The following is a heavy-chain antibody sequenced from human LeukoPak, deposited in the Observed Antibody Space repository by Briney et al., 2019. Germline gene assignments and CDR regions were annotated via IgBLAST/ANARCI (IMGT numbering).Heavy chain of an antibody. J-gene: IGHJ4*02. CDR3: ARGIVLTGYASFDY. CDR1: GGSFRGYY. V-gene: IGHV4-34*01. CDR2: ANHNGGT. Sequence: SETLSLTCAVNGGSFRGYYWTWIRQPPGKGLEWIGEANHNGGTNYSPSLKSRITISVDTSKNQFSLKLNSVTAADTDVYFCARGIVLTGYASFDYWGQGTPVTVSS. D-gene: IGHD2-8*02.